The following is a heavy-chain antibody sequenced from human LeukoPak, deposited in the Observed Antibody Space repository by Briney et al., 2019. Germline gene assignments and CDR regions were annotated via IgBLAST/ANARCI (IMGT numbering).Heavy chain of an antibody. CDR2: IKPDGSEK. D-gene: IGHD6-19*01. J-gene: IGHJ4*02. V-gene: IGHV3-7*01. CDR3: ARDASALY. CDR1: GLIFSKYW. Sequence: GGSLRLSCAASGLIFSKYWMTWVRQAPGKGLGEVASIKPDGSEKYYLDSVKGRFTISRDNARDSLYLQMNSLRDDDTSVYFCARDASALYWGRGTLVTVSS.